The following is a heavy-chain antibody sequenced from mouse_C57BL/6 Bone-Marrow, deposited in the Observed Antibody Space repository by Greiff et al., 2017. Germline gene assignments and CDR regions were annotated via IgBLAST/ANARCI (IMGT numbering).Heavy chain of an antibody. D-gene: IGHD2-1*01. CDR2: VYPRSGNT. Sequence: QVQLQQSGAELARPGASVKLSCKASGYTFTSYGISWVKQRTGQGLEWIGAVYPRSGNTYYNEKFKGKASLTADKSSSTAYMALRSLTSVASAVLICARGDGNYPGYWGQGTTLTVSS. CDR3: ARGDGNYPGY. V-gene: IGHV1-81*01. CDR1: GYTFTSYG. J-gene: IGHJ2*01.